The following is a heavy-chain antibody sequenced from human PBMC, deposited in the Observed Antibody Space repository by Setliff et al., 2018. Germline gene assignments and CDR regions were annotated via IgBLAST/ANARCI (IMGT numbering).Heavy chain of an antibody. Sequence: ASVKVSCKASGYTFTSYYMHWVRQAPGQGLEWMGIINPSGGSTSYAQKFQGRVTMTRDTSTSTVYMELSSLRSEDTAVYYCARNYDSSGYSKSHLGYYYYGMDVWGQGTTVTVSS. J-gene: IGHJ6*02. D-gene: IGHD3-22*01. CDR3: ARNYDSSGYSKSHLGYYYYGMDV. V-gene: IGHV1-46*01. CDR2: INPSGGST. CDR1: GYTFTSYY.